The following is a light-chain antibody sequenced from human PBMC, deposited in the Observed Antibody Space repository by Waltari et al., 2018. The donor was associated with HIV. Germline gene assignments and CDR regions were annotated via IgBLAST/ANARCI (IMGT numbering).Light chain of an antibody. CDR1: TTNIGSNY. Sequence: QSMLTQPPSMSAAPGQMVTISCSGSTTNIGSNYVSWYQQVPGTAPKLLIYEHNKRASGIPDRFSGSKSETSATLGITGLQTGDEADYYCGTWDNSLSVWVFGGGTKLTVL. CDR2: EHN. CDR3: GTWDNSLSVWV. J-gene: IGLJ3*02. V-gene: IGLV1-51*02.